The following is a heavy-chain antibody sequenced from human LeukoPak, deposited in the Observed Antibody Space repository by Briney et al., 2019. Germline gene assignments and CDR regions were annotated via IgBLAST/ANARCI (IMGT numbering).Heavy chain of an antibody. CDR1: GFPFSNYW. D-gene: IGHD3-16*01. V-gene: IGHV3-7*02. Sequence: GGSLGLSCAASGFPFSNYWMSWVRQAPGKGLEWVASIKEDGSQKYYVDSVKGRFTISRDNAKNTLYLQMNTLRAEDTAVYYCARVNVCPRCHFDYWGQGTLVTVSS. CDR3: ARVNVCPRCHFDY. J-gene: IGHJ4*02. CDR2: IKEDGSQK.